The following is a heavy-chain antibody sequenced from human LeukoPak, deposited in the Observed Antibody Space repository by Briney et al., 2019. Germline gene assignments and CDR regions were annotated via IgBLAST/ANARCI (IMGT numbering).Heavy chain of an antibody. Sequence: TGGSLRLPCAASGFTFSSYGMHWVRQAPGKGLEWLAFIRYDGSNKYYADSVKGLFTISRDNSKNPLYLQMNSLRAEDTAVYYCAPITEFGYWGQGTLVTVSS. CDR1: GFTFSSYG. CDR3: APITEFGY. D-gene: IGHD3-10*01. J-gene: IGHJ4*02. V-gene: IGHV3-30*02. CDR2: IRYDGSNK.